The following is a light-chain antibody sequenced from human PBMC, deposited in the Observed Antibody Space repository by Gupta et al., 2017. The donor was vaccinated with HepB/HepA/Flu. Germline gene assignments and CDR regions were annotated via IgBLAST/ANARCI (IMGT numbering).Light chain of an antibody. CDR3: SSYTSSSTFV. Sequence: QPALTQPPSVSGSPGQSVTLSCTGTNSDVGTYNRVSWYQQPPGTAHKRMIYEVSYRPSGVPDRFSGSKSDNTASLTISGLQAEDEAEYYCSSYTSSSTFVFGTGTKVTVL. CDR1: NSDVGTYNR. J-gene: IGLJ1*01. V-gene: IGLV2-18*02. CDR2: EVS.